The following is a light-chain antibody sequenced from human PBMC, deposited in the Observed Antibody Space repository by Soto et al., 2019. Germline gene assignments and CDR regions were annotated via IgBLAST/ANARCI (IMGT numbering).Light chain of an antibody. CDR2: NNN. CDR1: SSNIGSNT. Sequence: QSVLTQPPSASGTPGQRVTISCSGDSSNIGSNTVNWYQQPPGTAPKLLIYNNNQRPSGVPDRFSGSKSGNTASLTISGLQPEDEADYYCYSSTSSNTYVFGTGTKVTVL. V-gene: IGLV1-44*01. CDR3: YSSTSSNTYV. J-gene: IGLJ1*01.